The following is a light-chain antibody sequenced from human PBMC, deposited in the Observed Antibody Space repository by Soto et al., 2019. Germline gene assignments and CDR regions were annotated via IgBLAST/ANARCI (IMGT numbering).Light chain of an antibody. J-gene: IGKJ2*01. CDR3: QQSYSTPYT. CDR1: QSISSY. Sequence: DIQMTQSPSSLSASVGDRVTITCRASQSISSYLNWYQQKQGKAPKLLIYATSSLQSGVPSRFSGSGSGTDFTLTISSLQPEDFATYYCQQSYSTPYTFGQGTKVDIK. V-gene: IGKV1-39*01. CDR2: ATS.